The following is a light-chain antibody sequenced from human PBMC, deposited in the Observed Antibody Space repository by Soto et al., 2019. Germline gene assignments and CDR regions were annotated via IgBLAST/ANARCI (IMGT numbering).Light chain of an antibody. CDR3: QQFDNYPLT. Sequence: DIQMTQSPSTLSASVVDRVTITCRASQTISNWLAWYQQKPGKAPNLLIYDVSTLGSGVPSRFSGSGSGTEFTLTISILQPDDFATYYCQQFDNYPLTFGGGTKVDIK. J-gene: IGKJ4*01. V-gene: IGKV1-5*01. CDR1: QTISNW. CDR2: DVS.